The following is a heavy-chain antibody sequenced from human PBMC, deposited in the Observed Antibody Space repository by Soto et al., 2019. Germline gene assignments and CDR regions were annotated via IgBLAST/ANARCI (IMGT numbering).Heavy chain of an antibody. V-gene: IGHV1-69*01. CDR3: ARETEAGDYTRYTSNYSGMDV. J-gene: IGHJ6*02. CDR1: GGTFTSYT. CDR2: NVPLFGPA. Sequence: QVQLVQSGAEVKKPGSSVKVSCKASGGTFTSYTFNWVRQAPGQGLEWLGGNVPLFGPANYAQKFQGRVTITADQSTSTADMEVSSLRSEDTAAYYCARETEAGDYTRYTSNYSGMDVWGQGTTVIASS. D-gene: IGHD4-17*01.